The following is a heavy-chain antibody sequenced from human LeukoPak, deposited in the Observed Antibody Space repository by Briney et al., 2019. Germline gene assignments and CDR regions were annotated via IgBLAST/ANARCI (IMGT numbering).Heavy chain of an antibody. D-gene: IGHD3-22*01. CDR1: GGSIRNYY. CDR2: VYYSGST. J-gene: IGHJ5*02. Sequence: PSETLSLTCTVSGGSIRNYYWSWIRQPPGKGLEWIGYVYYSGSTDYNPSLKSRVAISVDPSKNHFSLGLSSVTAADTAVYYCARHSMMASYNWFDPWGQGTQVTVSS. CDR3: ARHSMMASYNWFDP. V-gene: IGHV4-59*08.